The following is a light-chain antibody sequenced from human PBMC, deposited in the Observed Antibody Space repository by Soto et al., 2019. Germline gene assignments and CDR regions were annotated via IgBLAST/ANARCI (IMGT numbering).Light chain of an antibody. CDR1: QSVSSL. J-gene: IGKJ2*01. V-gene: IGKV3-15*01. CDR2: STS. Sequence: VLTQSPATLSVSPGERVTLSCRASQSVSSLLAWYPQKPGQAPRLLIYSTSTRATGIPARFSGSGSGTEFTLTISSLQSEDFAIYYCQQYHYWPYTFGQGTNLEIK. CDR3: QQYHYWPYT.